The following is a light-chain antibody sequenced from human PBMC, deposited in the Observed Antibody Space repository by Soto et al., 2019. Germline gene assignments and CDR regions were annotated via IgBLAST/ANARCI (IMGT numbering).Light chain of an antibody. CDR2: GAV. CDR1: QSVASN. J-gene: IGKJ1*01. Sequence: EIVMTQSPATLSVSPGERATLSCRASQSVASNLAWYQLKPGQAPRLLMFGAVTRATGIPARFSGSGSGTEFTLTISSLQSEDFAVYYCQRYGGFGQGTKVDI. V-gene: IGKV3-15*01. CDR3: QRYGG.